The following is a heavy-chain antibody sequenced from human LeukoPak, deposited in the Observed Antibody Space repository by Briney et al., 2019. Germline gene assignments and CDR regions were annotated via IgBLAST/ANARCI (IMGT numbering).Heavy chain of an antibody. J-gene: IGHJ3*02. CDR1: GGSISSGSYY. CDR3: ARVYGSGSYGAFDI. Sequence: SETLSLTCTVSGGSISSGSYYWSWIRQPAGKGLEWIGRIYTSGSTNYNPSLKSRVTISVDTSKNQFSLKLSSVTAADTAVYYCARVYGSGSYGAFDIWGQGTMVTVSS. D-gene: IGHD3-10*01. CDR2: IYTSGST. V-gene: IGHV4-61*02.